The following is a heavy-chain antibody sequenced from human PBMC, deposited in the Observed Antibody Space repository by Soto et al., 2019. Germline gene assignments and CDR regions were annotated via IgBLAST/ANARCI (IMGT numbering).Heavy chain of an antibody. Sequence: PSETLSLTCPVSGVSISSGGYYWGWLRQHPGKGLEWIGNIYHSGRTYYNPSLKSRVIMSVNTTKNHFSLNLNSVTAADTAMYFWASGTGRDSEYYFDFWGQGTPVTLSS. J-gene: IGHJ4*02. D-gene: IGHD2-21*02. CDR2: IYHSGRT. CDR1: GVSISSGGYY. V-gene: IGHV4-31*03. CDR3: ASGTGRDSEYYFDF.